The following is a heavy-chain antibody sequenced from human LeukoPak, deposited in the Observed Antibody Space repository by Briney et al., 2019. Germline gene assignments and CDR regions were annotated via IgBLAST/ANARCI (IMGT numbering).Heavy chain of an antibody. CDR1: GFTFSDHY. J-gene: IGHJ3*02. CDR3: ARGVLIRRIRRVAGTDAFDI. D-gene: IGHD6-19*01. V-gene: IGHV3-72*01. Sequence: GGSLRLSCAASGFTFSDHYMDWVRQAPGKGLEWVGRTRKKTNSYTTEYAASVKGRFTISRDDSKNSLYLQMNSLKAEDTAVYYCARGVLIRRIRRVAGTDAFDIWGQGTMVTVSS. CDR2: TRKKTNSYTT.